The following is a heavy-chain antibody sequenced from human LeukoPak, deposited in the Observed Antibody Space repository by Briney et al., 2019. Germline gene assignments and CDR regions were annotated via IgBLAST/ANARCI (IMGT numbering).Heavy chain of an antibody. D-gene: IGHD3/OR15-3a*01. CDR3: ARQTGSGLFILP. CDR1: GGSFSGYY. CDR2: INHSGST. J-gene: IGHJ4*02. V-gene: IGHV4-34*01. Sequence: SETLSLTCAVYGGSFSGYYWSWIRPPPGKGLEWIGEINHSGSTNYNPSLKSRVTISVDTSKNQFSLKLSSVTAADTAVYYCARQTGSGLFILPGGQGTLVTVSS.